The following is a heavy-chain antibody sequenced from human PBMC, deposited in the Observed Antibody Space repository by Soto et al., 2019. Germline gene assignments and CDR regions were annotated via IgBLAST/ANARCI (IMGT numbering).Heavy chain of an antibody. J-gene: IGHJ6*02. V-gene: IGHV5-51*01. Sequence: GYSLKISCKGSGYSLTSYWIGWVRQMTGKGLEWMGIIYPGDSDTRYSPSFQGQVTISADKSISTAYLQWSSLKASDTAMYYCARVATIYYYYYGMDVWGQGTTVTVYS. CDR1: GYSLTSYW. D-gene: IGHD5-12*01. CDR2: IYPGDSDT. CDR3: ARVATIYYYYYGMDV.